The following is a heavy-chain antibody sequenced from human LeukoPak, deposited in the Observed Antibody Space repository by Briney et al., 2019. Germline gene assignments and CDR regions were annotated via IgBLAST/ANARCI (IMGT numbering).Heavy chain of an antibody. CDR1: GGSFSGYY. V-gene: IGHV4-34*01. CDR2: INHSGST. D-gene: IGHD1-14*01. Sequence: SETLSLTCAVYGGSFSGYYWSWIRQPPGRGLEWIGEINHSGSTNYNPSLKSRVTISVDTSKNQFSLKLSSVTAADTAVYYCARLGNQSFDYWGQGTLVTVSS. CDR3: ARLGNQSFDY. J-gene: IGHJ4*02.